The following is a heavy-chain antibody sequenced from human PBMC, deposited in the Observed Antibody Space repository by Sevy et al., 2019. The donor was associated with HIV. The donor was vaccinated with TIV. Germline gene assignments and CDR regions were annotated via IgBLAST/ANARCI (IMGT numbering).Heavy chain of an antibody. CDR1: GFTFSSYA. Sequence: GGSLRLSCAASGFTFSSYAMHWVRQAPGKGLEWVAVISYDGSNKYYADSVKGRFTISRDNSKNTLYLQMNSLRAEDTAVYYCATAGYCSGCSCYPPGYYYYYGMDVWGQGTTVTVSS. CDR2: ISYDGSNK. D-gene: IGHD2-15*01. V-gene: IGHV3-30-3*01. CDR3: ATAGYCSGCSCYPPGYYYYYGMDV. J-gene: IGHJ6*02.